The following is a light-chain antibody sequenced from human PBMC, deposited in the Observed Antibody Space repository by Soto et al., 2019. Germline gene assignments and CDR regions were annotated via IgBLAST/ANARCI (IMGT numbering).Light chain of an antibody. CDR2: YDD. V-gene: IGLV1-36*01. CDR3: AAWDDSLSGVV. CDR1: TPNIRNNA. Sequence: QPVLTQPPSVSGAPGQTVTISCSGTTPNIRNNAVNWYQQLPGKAPKLLVYYDDLLPSGVSGRFSGDKSGTSASLAISGLQFEDEADYYCAAWDDSLSGVVFGGGTKLTVL. J-gene: IGLJ2*01.